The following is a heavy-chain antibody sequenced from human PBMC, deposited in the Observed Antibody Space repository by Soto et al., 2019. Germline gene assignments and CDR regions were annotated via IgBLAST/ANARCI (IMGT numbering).Heavy chain of an antibody. CDR1: GGSFSNYI. D-gene: IGHD6-19*01. CDR3: ARGLFGQQWLVGFDT. J-gene: IGHJ4*02. Sequence: QVHLVQSGAEVKKPGSSVKVSCKASGGSFSNYIFAWVRQAPGQGLEWMGGTIPMFATAQYAQKLQGRVTITADESTSTVYMDLTSLTPDDTAVYYCARGLFGQQWLVGFDTWGQGTLVTVSS. CDR2: TIPMFATA. V-gene: IGHV1-69*01.